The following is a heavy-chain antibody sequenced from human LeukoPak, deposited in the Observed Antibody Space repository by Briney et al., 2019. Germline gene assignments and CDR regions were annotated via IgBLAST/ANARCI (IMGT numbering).Heavy chain of an antibody. CDR1: GFTFSSYA. V-gene: IGHV3-30-3*01. Sequence: GGSLRLSCAASGFTFSSYAMHWVRQAPGKGLEWVAVISYDGSNKYYADSVKGRFTISRDNSKNTLYLQMNSLRAEDTAVYYCARDRNTVAPYYYGMDVWGQGTTVTVSS. J-gene: IGHJ6*02. CDR2: ISYDGSNK. CDR3: ARDRNTVAPYYYGMDV. D-gene: IGHD2-21*01.